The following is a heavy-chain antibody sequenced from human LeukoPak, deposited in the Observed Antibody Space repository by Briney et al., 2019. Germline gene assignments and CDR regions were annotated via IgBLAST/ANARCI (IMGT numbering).Heavy chain of an antibody. CDR1: GYTFTIYG. J-gene: IGHJ4*02. CDR2: SSAYNGNT. V-gene: IGHV1-18*01. CDR3: ARVLEYWGYSSSSLPDY. D-gene: IGHD6-6*01. Sequence: EASVKVSCKASGYTFTIYGISWVRQAPGQGLGWMGWSSAYNGNTNYAQKLQGRVTMTTDTSTSTAYMELRSLRSDDTAVYYCARVLEYWGYSSSSLPDYWGQGTLVTVSS.